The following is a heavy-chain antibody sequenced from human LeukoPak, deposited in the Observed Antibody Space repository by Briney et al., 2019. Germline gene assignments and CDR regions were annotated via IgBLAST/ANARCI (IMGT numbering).Heavy chain of an antibody. D-gene: IGHD1-26*01. CDR2: IKSDGSST. CDR3: ARDPAIVGAAKDAFDI. V-gene: IGHV3-74*01. CDR1: GFTFSSYW. J-gene: IGHJ3*02. Sequence: GGSLRLSCAASGFTFSSYWMHWARQAPGKGLVWVSRIKSDGSSTSYADSVKGRFTISRDNAKNTLYLQMNSLRAEDTAVYYCARDPAIVGAAKDAFDIWGQGTMVTVSS.